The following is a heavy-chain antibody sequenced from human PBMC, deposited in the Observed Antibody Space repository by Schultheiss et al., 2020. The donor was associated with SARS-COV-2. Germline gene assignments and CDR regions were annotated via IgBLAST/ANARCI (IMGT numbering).Heavy chain of an antibody. D-gene: IGHD5-24*01. J-gene: IGHJ4*02. V-gene: IGHV1-18*04. CDR3: ARAKMATTHFDY. CDR2: ISAYNGNT. CDR1: GYTFTGYY. Sequence: ASVKVSCKASGYTFTGYYMHWVRQAPGQGLEWMGWISAYNGNTNYAQKLQGRVTMTTDTSTSTAYMELRSLRSDDTAVYYCARAKMATTHFDYWGQGTLVTVSS.